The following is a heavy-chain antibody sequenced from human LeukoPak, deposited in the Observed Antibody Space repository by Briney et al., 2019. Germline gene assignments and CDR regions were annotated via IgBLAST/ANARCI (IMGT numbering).Heavy chain of an antibody. CDR1: GGSFSGYY. Sequence: SETLSLTCAVYGGSFSGYYWSWIRQPPGKGLEWIGEINHSGSTNYNASLKSRVTISVDTSKNQFSLKLSSVTAADTAVYYCARGIAVAGTPFYYYYYMDVWGKGTTVTVSS. J-gene: IGHJ6*03. CDR2: INHSGST. D-gene: IGHD6-19*01. CDR3: ARGIAVAGTPFYYYYYMDV. V-gene: IGHV4-34*01.